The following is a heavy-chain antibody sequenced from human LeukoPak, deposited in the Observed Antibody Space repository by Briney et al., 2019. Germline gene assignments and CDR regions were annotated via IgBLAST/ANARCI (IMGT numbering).Heavy chain of an antibody. J-gene: IGHJ6*03. V-gene: IGHV1-2*02. CDR1: GYTFTGCY. CDR3: ARGITGYSSGWYVEYYYYMDV. Sequence: ASVKVSCKASGYTFTGCYMHWVRQAPGQGLEWMGWINPNSGGTNYAQKFQGRVTMTRNTSISTAYMELSSLRSEDTAVYYCARGITGYSSGWYVEYYYYMDVWGKGTTVTISS. CDR2: INPNSGGT. D-gene: IGHD6-19*01.